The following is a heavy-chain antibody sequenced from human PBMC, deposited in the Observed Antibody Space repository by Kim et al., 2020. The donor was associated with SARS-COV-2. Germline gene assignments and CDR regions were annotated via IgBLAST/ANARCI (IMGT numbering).Heavy chain of an antibody. D-gene: IGHD3-22*01. Sequence: YYNPSLKSRVTISVDTSKEQFSLKLSSVTAADTAVYYCARAGDSSGSPVYWGLGTLVTVSS. V-gene: IGHV4-31*02. J-gene: IGHJ4*02. CDR3: ARAGDSSGSPVY.